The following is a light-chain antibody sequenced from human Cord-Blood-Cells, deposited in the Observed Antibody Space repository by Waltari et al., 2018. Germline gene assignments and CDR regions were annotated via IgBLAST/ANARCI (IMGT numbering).Light chain of an antibody. CDR3: QEYNNWPLIT. CDR1: QSVSSN. V-gene: IGKV3-15*01. J-gene: IGKJ5*01. CDR2: GSS. Sequence: EIVMSQTPATLSVSPGERVTLSCRARQSVSSNLAWYQQTPGQASRLLIYGSSTKATGIPARLSASGYGTEFTLTISCLHSDDCAVYYGQEYNNWPLITFGQGTRLEIK.